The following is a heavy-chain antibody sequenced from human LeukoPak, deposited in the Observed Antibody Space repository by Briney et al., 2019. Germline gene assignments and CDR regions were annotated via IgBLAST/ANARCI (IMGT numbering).Heavy chain of an antibody. Sequence: ASVKVSCKASGFTFTTYYMHWVRQAPGQGLVWMGIINPSGGSTSYAQKFQGRVTMTRDTSTSTVYMELSSLRSEDTAVYYCARDRIGYPRGMDVWGQGTTVTVSS. CDR3: ARDRIGYPRGMDV. CDR1: GFTFTTYY. J-gene: IGHJ6*02. D-gene: IGHD1-26*01. V-gene: IGHV1-46*01. CDR2: INPSGGST.